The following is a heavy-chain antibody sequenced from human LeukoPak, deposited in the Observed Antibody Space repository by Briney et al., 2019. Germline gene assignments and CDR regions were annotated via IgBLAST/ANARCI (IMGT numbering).Heavy chain of an antibody. Sequence: SETLSLTCAVYGGSFSGYYWSWIRQPPGKGLEWIGEINHSGSTNYNPFLKSRVTISVDTSKNQFSLRLSSVTAADTAVFYCARHGSGSYYNGMIDYWGQGTLVTVSS. CDR3: ARHGSGSYYNGMIDY. D-gene: IGHD3-10*01. V-gene: IGHV4-34*01. CDR2: INHSGST. J-gene: IGHJ4*02. CDR1: GGSFSGYY.